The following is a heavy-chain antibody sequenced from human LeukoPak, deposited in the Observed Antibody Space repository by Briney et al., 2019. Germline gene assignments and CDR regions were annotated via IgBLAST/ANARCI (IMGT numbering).Heavy chain of an antibody. Sequence: GGSLRLSCAASGFTFSSYSLNWVRQAPGKGLEWVSSISSSSTYVYYADSVKGRFTISRDNAKNSLYLQMNSLRAEDTAVYYCARQSPFGDYDYWGQGILVTVSS. CDR3: ARQSPFGDYDY. CDR2: ISSSSTYV. D-gene: IGHD4-17*01. J-gene: IGHJ4*02. CDR1: GFTFSSYS. V-gene: IGHV3-21*01.